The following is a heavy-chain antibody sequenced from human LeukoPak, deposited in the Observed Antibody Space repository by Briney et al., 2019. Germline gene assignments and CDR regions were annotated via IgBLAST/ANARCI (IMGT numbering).Heavy chain of an antibody. D-gene: IGHD3-22*01. J-gene: IGHJ4*02. Sequence: SVKVSCKASGGTFSSYAITWVRQAPGQGLEWMGGIIPIFGTANYAQKFQGRVTITADESTSTAYMELSSLRSEDTAVYYCARIPLNYYDSSIYTHGNYWGQGTLVTVSS. V-gene: IGHV1-69*13. CDR2: IIPIFGTA. CDR1: GGTFSSYA. CDR3: ARIPLNYYDSSIYTHGNY.